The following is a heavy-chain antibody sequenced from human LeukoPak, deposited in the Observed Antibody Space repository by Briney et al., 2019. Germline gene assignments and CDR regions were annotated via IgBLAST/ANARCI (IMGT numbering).Heavy chain of an antibody. D-gene: IGHD6-19*01. CDR1: GGSMSPYH. CDR2: IYYSGST. Sequence: SETLSLTCTVSGGSMSPYHWGWIRQPPGKGLEWTGYIYYSGSTNYNPSLNSRVTISVDTSKNQFFLRLSSVTAADTAIYYCARAVSGRFDYWGQGTLVTVSS. V-gene: IGHV4-59*08. CDR3: ARAVSGRFDY. J-gene: IGHJ4*02.